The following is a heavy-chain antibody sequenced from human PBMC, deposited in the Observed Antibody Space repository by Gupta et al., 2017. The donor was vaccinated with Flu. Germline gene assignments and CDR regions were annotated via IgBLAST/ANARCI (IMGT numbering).Heavy chain of an antibody. CDR3: ARWGGQLWPRTGGNFDY. CDR1: GGSISSGSYY. J-gene: IGHJ4*02. D-gene: IGHD5-18*01. CDR2: IYTSGST. Sequence: QVQLPESGPGLVKPSQTLSLTCPVSGGSISSGSYYWSWIRQPAGKGLEWIGRIYTSGSTNYNPSLKSRVTISVDTSKNQFSLKLSSVTAADTAVYYCARWGGQLWPRTGGNFDYWGQGTLVTVSS. V-gene: IGHV4-61*02.